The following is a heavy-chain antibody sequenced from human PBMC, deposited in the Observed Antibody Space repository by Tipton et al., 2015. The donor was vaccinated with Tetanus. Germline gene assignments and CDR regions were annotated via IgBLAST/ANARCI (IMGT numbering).Heavy chain of an antibody. CDR2: IYYSGIP. Sequence: TLSLTCTLSGGSISSSDYYWSWVRQPPGEGLEWIGSIYYSGIPYYNPSLKSRVTISVDTSKDQFSLKLNSVTAADTAMYYCVRSSPIRVADKWGVDWFDPWGQGTLVTVSS. CDR1: GGSISSSDYY. V-gene: IGHV4-39*07. J-gene: IGHJ5*02. CDR3: VRSSPIRVADKWGVDWFDP. D-gene: IGHD6-19*01.